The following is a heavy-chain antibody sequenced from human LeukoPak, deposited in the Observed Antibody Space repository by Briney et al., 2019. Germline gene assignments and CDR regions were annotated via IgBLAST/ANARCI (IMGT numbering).Heavy chain of an antibody. V-gene: IGHV3-11*04. CDR1: GFNFSDYY. J-gene: IGHJ5*02. Sequence: PGGSLRLSCAASGFNFSDYYMSWIRQSPGKGLGWVSYISTSGGTIYYAASEKGRFTISRDNAKNSLYLQMNSLRAEDTAVYYCARDHVGWFDPWGQGILVTVSS. CDR2: ISTSGGTI. CDR3: ARDHVGWFDP. D-gene: IGHD1-26*01.